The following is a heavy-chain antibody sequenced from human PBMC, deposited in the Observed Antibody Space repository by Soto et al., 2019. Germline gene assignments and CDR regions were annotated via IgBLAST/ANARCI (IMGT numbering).Heavy chain of an antibody. V-gene: IGHV4-39*01. J-gene: IGHJ4*02. CDR2: IYYSGST. D-gene: IGHD1-26*01. CDR1: GGSISSSSYY. Sequence: SETLSLICTVSGGSISSSSYYWGWIRQPPGKGLEWIGSIYYSGSTYYNPSLKSRVTISVDTSKNQFSLKLSSVTAADTAVYYCASSIGGATFLYWGQGTLVTVSS. CDR3: ASSIGGATFLY.